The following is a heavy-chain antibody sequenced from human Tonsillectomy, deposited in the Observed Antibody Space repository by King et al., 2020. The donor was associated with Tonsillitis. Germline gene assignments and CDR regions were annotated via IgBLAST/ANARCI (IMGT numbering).Heavy chain of an antibody. J-gene: IGHJ6*02. CDR1: VFTVSSNY. V-gene: IGHV3-53*01. CDR2: IYSGGST. Sequence: VQLVVSGGGLIQPGGSLRLSCAASVFTVSSNYMTWVRQAPGKGLEWVSVIYSGGSTYLADPVKGRFTITRDNSNNTLYLQMNSLRAEDTAVYYCAREVAHISQKSQSYYGITVWCREATVTV. D-gene: IGHD2-21*01. CDR3: AREVAHISQKSQSYYGITV.